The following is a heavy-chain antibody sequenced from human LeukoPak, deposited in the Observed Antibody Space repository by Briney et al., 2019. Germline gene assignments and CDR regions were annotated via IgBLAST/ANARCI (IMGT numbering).Heavy chain of an antibody. CDR2: IYSGGST. Sequence: GGSLRLSCAASGFTVSSNYMSWVRQAPGKGLEWVSVIYSGGSTYYADSVKGRFTISRDNSKNTLYLQMNSLRAEDTAVYYCAREYSGSYYGYFDYWGQGTLVTVSS. CDR3: AREYSGSYYGYFDY. CDR1: GFTVSSNY. D-gene: IGHD1-26*01. V-gene: IGHV3-53*01. J-gene: IGHJ4*02.